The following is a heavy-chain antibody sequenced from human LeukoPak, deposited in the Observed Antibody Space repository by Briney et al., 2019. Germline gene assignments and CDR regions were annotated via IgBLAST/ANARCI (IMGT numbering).Heavy chain of an antibody. V-gene: IGHV3-48*03. CDR2: ISSVSSTI. Sequence: GGSLRLSCAASGFTFSNYEMNWVRLAPGKGLEWVSYISSVSSTIFYADSVKGRFTISRDNSKKTLYLQMNSLRAEDTAVYYCVKVAPSDYYDTTGYWGDHWGQGTLVTVSS. D-gene: IGHD3-22*01. CDR3: VKVAPSDYYDTTGYWGDH. CDR1: GFTFSNYE. J-gene: IGHJ4*02.